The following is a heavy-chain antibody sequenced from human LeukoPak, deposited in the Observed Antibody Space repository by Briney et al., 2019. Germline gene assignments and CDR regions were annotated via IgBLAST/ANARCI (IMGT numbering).Heavy chain of an antibody. Sequence: SVKVSCKASGGTFISYAISWVRQAPGQGLEWMGGIIPIFGTANYARKFQGRVTITADESTSTAYMELSSLRSEDTAVYYCAIAAAGPEPFDYWGQGTLVTVSS. J-gene: IGHJ4*02. D-gene: IGHD6-13*01. CDR2: IIPIFGTA. V-gene: IGHV1-69*13. CDR3: AIAAAGPEPFDY. CDR1: GGTFISYA.